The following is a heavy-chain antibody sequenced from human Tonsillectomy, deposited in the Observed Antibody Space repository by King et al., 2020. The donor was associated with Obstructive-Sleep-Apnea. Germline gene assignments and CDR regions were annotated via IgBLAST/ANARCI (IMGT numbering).Heavy chain of an antibody. D-gene: IGHD3-22*01. Sequence: VQLVESGGGLVQPGRSLRLSWAASGFTFDVFAMHWVRQAPGKGLEWGSSIIWNSGSIAYADSVEGPFTISRDNAKKSLYLQMNSLRAEDTALYYWAKDSYYDSGGPYYYDMDVWGQGTPVTVSS. V-gene: IGHV3-9*01. CDR1: GFTFDVFA. CDR2: IIWNSGSI. J-gene: IGHJ6*02. CDR3: AKDSYYDSGGPYYYDMDV.